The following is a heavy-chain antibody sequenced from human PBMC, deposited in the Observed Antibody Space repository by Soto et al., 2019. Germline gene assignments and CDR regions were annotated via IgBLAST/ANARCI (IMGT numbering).Heavy chain of an antibody. D-gene: IGHD5-18*01. Sequence: SVKVSCKASRVAFSKFIVTWVRQAPGLGLEWVGGIIPIFGTANYAKKFQGRVTITADESTSTSYMEVNNLRSEDTAVYYCARGPPVYSYGYGVTDYWGQGTLVTVSS. J-gene: IGHJ4*02. CDR2: IIPIFGTA. CDR1: RVAFSKFI. V-gene: IGHV1-69*13. CDR3: ARGPPVYSYGYGVTDY.